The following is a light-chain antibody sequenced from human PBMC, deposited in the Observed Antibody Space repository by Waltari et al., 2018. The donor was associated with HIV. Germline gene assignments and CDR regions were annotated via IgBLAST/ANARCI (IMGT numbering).Light chain of an antibody. V-gene: IGKV4-1*01. J-gene: IGKJ4*01. CDR3: QQYYSTPLT. CDR2: WAS. Sequence: DIVMTQSPDSLAVSLGERATIHCKSSQNVLYSSDNKNYLAWYQHKPGQPPKLLLYWASTRESGVPDRFSGSGSGTDFTLTISSLQAEDVAVYYCQQYYSTPLTFGGGTKVEIK. CDR1: QNVLYSSDNKNY.